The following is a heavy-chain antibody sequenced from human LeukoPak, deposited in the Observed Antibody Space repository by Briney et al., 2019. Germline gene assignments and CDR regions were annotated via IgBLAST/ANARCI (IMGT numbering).Heavy chain of an antibody. V-gene: IGHV3-23*01. D-gene: IGHD2-15*01. CDR1: GFTFSSYA. CDR2: ISGSGGST. CDR3: AKDGWSCPEYFQH. J-gene: IGHJ1*01. Sequence: GGSLRLSCAASGFTFSSYAMSRVRQAPGKGLEWVSAISGSGGSTYYADSVKGRFTISRDNSKNTLYLQMNSLRAEDTAVYYCAKDGWSCPEYFQHWGQGTLVTVSS.